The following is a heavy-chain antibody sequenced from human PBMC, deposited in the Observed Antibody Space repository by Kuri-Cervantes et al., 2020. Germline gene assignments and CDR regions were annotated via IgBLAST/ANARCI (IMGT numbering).Heavy chain of an antibody. V-gene: IGHV3-21*01. J-gene: IGHJ6*02. CDR3: AREVDLLWFGERPYYYYYYGMDV. CDR2: ISSSSSYI. D-gene: IGHD3-10*01. CDR1: GFTVSSNY. Sequence: GESLKVSCAASGFTVSSNYMSWVRQASGKGLEWVSSISSSSSYIYYADSVKGRFTISRDNAKNSLYLQMNSLRAEDTAVYYCAREVDLLWFGERPYYYYYYGMDVWGQGTTVTVSS.